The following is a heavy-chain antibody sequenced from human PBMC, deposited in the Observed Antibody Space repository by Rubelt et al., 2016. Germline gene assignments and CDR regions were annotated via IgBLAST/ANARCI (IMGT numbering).Heavy chain of an antibody. D-gene: IGHD1-1*01. CDR2: ISHGGNT. V-gene: IGHV4-38-2*02. CDR1: GGSVSSNYY. J-gene: IGHJ4*02. Sequence: QVQLQESGPGLVKPSETLSLTCTVSGGSVSSNYYWGWIRQTPGKGLEWIGSISHGGNTYYNPSLKSRITISVDRSKNQFSLKWTPVTAADTAVYYCALGDHSGTPIDYWGQGTVVTVSS. CDR3: ALGDHSGTPIDY.